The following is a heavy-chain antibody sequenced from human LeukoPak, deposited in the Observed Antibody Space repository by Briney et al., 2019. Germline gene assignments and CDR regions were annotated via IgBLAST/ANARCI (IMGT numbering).Heavy chain of an antibody. J-gene: IGHJ3*02. CDR3: SRENHHDALDI. V-gene: IGHV1-2*02. CDR1: GYTFTGYY. CDR2: INSNSGGT. Sequence: GASVKVSCKSSGYTFTGYYMHWVRQAPGQGLEWMGWINSNSGGTNYAQKFQGRVTMARDTSISTAYMELSRLRSDDTAVYYCSRENHHDALDIWGQGTMVTVSS. D-gene: IGHD1-14*01.